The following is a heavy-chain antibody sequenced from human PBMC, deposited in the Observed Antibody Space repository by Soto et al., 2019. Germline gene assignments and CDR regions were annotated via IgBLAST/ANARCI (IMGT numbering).Heavy chain of an antibody. Sequence: PSETRSRTWIVSGGSISSSIYYWVWIRQPPGKVLEWIGSIYYSGSTYYNPSLKSRVTISVDTSKNQFSLKLSSVTAADTAVFYCARHRARNWFDPWGQGTLVTVSS. D-gene: IGHD6-6*01. V-gene: IGHV4-39*01. J-gene: IGHJ5*02. CDR2: IYYSGST. CDR3: ARHRARNWFDP. CDR1: GGSISSSIYY.